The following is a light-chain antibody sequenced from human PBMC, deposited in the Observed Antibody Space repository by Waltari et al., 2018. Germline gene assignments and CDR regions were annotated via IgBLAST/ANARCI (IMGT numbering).Light chain of an antibody. V-gene: IGKV3-15*01. J-gene: IGKJ5*01. CDR3: QQHDNWPIT. Sequence: EIVMTQSPANLSVSPGERATLTCRASQSISSNLAWYQQKPDQAPRLLIYSASTRATGIPARFSDSGSGAEFTLTISSLQSEDFAIYYCQQHDNWPITFGQGTRLDIK. CDR2: SAS. CDR1: QSISSN.